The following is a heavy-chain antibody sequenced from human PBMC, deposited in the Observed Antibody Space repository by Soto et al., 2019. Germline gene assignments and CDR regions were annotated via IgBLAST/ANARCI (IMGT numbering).Heavy chain of an antibody. CDR2: ITSTSSIT. D-gene: IGHD5-12*01. Sequence: PGGSLRLSCTASGFNFATYGMNWVRLTPGKGLEWLSYITSTSSITYYADSVKGRITISRDNAKNSLHLQMNSLRDEDTAVYYCTRDSVDGNSGEKIGWDFWGQGPLVTVSS. CDR1: GFNFATYG. CDR3: TRDSVDGNSGEKIGWDF. V-gene: IGHV3-48*02. J-gene: IGHJ4*02.